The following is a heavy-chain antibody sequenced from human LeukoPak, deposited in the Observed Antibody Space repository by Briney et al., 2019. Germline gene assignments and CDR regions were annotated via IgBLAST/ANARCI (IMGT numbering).Heavy chain of an antibody. D-gene: IGHD3-22*01. J-gene: IGHJ3*02. CDR3: ARDGYYDSSGYHDAFDI. CDR1: GYTFTGYY. V-gene: IGHV1-2*04. Sequence: GASVKVSCKASGYTFTGYYMHWVRQAPGQGLEWMGWINPNSGGTNYAQKFQGWVTKTRDTSISTAYMELSRLRSDDTAVYYCARDGYYDSSGYHDAFDIWGQGTMVTVSS. CDR2: INPNSGGT.